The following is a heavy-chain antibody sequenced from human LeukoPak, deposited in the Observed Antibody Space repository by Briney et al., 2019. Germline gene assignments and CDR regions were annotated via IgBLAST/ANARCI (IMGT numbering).Heavy chain of an antibody. Sequence: GGSLRLSCAASGFTFSNAWMSWVRQAPGKGLEWVGRIKSKTDGGTTDYAAPVKGRFTTSRDDSKNTLYLQMNSLKTEDTAVYYCTTSTTVTTGDYWGQGTLVTVSS. CDR1: GFTFSNAW. CDR3: TTSTTVTTGDY. CDR2: IKSKTDGGTT. D-gene: IGHD4-17*01. J-gene: IGHJ4*02. V-gene: IGHV3-15*01.